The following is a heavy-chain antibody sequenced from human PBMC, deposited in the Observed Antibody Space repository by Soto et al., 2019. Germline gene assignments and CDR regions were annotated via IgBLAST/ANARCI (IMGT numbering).Heavy chain of an antibody. CDR1: GGSISSYY. D-gene: IGHD6-13*01. CDR2: IYYSGST. Sequence: SETLSLTCTVSGGSISSYYWSWIRQPPGKGLEWIGYIYYSGSTNYNPSLKSRVTISVDTSKNQFSLKLSSVTAADTAVYYCARDIFYRSKSNWGYRNWFDTWGQGTLVTVSS. V-gene: IGHV4-59*01. J-gene: IGHJ5*02. CDR3: ARDIFYRSKSNWGYRNWFDT.